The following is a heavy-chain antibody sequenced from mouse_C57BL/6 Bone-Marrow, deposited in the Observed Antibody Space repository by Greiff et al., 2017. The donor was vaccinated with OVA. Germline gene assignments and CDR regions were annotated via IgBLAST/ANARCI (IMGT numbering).Heavy chain of an antibody. Sequence: VQLQQPGAELVRPGSSVKLSCKASGYTFTSYWMDWVKQRPGQGLEWIGNIYPSDSETHYNQKFKDKATLTVDKSSSTAYMQLSSLTSEDSAVYYCARRPTIVTYFDYWGQGTTLTVSS. D-gene: IGHD2-5*01. CDR1: GYTFTSYW. CDR3: ARRPTIVTYFDY. J-gene: IGHJ2*01. CDR2: IYPSDSET. V-gene: IGHV1-61*01.